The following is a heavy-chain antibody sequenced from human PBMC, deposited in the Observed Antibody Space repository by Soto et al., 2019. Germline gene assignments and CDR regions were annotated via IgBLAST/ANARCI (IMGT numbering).Heavy chain of an antibody. V-gene: IGHV3-74*01. J-gene: IGHJ5*02. Sequence: EVQLVESGGGLVQPGGSLRLSCAASGLTFSNYWMNWVRQAPGKGLVWVSRIKADGSSTNYGDSVKGRFTISRDNAKNTLYLVINSLRVEDTAVYFCTRERFDPWGQGTLVTVSS. CDR3: TRERFDP. CDR2: IKADGSST. CDR1: GLTFSNYW.